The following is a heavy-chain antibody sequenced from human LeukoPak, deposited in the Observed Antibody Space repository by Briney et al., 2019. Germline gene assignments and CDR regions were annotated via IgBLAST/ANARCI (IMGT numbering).Heavy chain of an antibody. CDR1: GGSFSGYY. CDR3: ARWGNYAAFDI. CDR2: INHSGST. V-gene: IGHV4-34*01. Sequence: PSETLSLTCAVYGGSFSGYYWSWIRQPPGKGLEWIGGINHSGSTNYNPSLKSRVTISVDTPKNQFSLKLSSVTAADTAVYYCARWGNYAAFDIWGQGTMVTVSS. D-gene: IGHD1-7*01. J-gene: IGHJ3*02.